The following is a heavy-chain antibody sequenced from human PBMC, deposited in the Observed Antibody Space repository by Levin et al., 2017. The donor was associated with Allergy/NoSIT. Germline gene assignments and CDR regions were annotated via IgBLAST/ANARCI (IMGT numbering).Heavy chain of an antibody. J-gene: IGHJ4*02. D-gene: IGHD3-22*01. CDR3: AREYYYDSSGYYLGLDY. V-gene: IGHV3-48*03. CDR1: GFTFSSCE. CDR2: ISSSGSTI. Sequence: GGSLRLSCAASGFTFSSCEMNWVRQAPGKGPEWVSYISSSGSTIYYADSVKGRFTISRDNAKNSLYLQMNSLRAEDTAVYYCAREYYYDSSGYYLGLDYWGQGTLVTVSS.